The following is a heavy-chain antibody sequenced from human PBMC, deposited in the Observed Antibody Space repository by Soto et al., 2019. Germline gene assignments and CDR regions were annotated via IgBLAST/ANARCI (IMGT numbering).Heavy chain of an antibody. D-gene: IGHD3-22*01. CDR2: IYYSGST. J-gene: IGHJ4*02. Sequence: SETLSLTCTVSGGSISSYYWSWIRQPPGKGLEWIGYIYYSGSTNYNPSLKSRVTISVDTSKNQFSLKLSSVTAADTAVYYCARVPPNSSGYFHFDYWGQGTLVTVSS. CDR3: ARVPPNSSGYFHFDY. CDR1: GGSISSYY. V-gene: IGHV4-59*01.